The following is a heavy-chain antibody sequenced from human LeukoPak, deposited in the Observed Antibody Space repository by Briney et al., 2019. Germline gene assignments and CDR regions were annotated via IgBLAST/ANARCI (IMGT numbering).Heavy chain of an antibody. CDR3: ARAVGYCSSTSCYPYDY. V-gene: IGHV1-3*01. CDR1: GYTFTSYA. J-gene: IGHJ4*02. D-gene: IGHD2-2*01. Sequence: GASVKVSCKASGYTFTSYAMHWVRQAPGQRLEWMGWINAGNGNTKYSQKFQGRVTITRDTSASTAYMELSSLRSEDTAVYYCARAVGYCSSTSCYPYDYWGQGTLVTVSS. CDR2: INAGNGNT.